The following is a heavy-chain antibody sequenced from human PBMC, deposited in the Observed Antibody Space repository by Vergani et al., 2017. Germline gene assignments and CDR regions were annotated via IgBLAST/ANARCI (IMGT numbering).Heavy chain of an antibody. D-gene: IGHD2-15*01. CDR2: ISSSSTYI. CDR1: GFTFSSYN. V-gene: IGHV3-21*02. CDR3: AGGSLYXRGGTCYANWFDP. Sequence: EVQLVESGGGLVKPGGSLRLSCAASGFTFSSYNMNWVRQAPGKGLEWVSSISSSSTYIYYADSLQGRFTISRDNAKNSLFLQMNSLRAEETAVYYCAGGSLYXRGGTCYANWFDPWGQGTLVTVSS. J-gene: IGHJ5*02.